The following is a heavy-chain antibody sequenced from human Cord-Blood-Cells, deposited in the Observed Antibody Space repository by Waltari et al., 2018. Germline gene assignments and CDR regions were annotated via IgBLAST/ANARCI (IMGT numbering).Heavy chain of an antibody. D-gene: IGHD3-3*01. CDR3: ARGHYTYYFDY. CDR2: INHSGST. V-gene: IGHV4-34*01. J-gene: IGHJ4*02. CDR1: GGSFSGYY. Sequence: QVQLQQWGAGLLKPSETLSLTCAVYGGSFSGYYWSWIRQPPGKGLEWIGEINHSGSTNYDPSLKSRVTISVDTSKNQFSLKLSSVTAADTAVYYCARGHYTYYFDYWGQGTLVTVSS.